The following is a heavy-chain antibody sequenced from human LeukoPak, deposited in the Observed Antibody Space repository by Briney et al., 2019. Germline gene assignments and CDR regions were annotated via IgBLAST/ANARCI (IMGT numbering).Heavy chain of an antibody. CDR3: ARAHYDFWGGYFDY. D-gene: IGHD3-3*01. Sequence: GASVKVSCKASGYTFTDYAMHWVRQAPGQSLEWMGWINTDNGNTKYSQGFQGRVTITRDTSASTAYMDLSSLRSEDMAVYYCARAHYDFWGGYFDYWGQGTLVTVSS. CDR1: GYTFTDYA. J-gene: IGHJ4*02. CDR2: INTDNGNT. V-gene: IGHV1-3*03.